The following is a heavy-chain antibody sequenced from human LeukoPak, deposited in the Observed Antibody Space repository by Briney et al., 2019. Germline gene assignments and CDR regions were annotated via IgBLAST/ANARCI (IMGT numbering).Heavy chain of an antibody. D-gene: IGHD2-8*01. CDR1: GLTFSAYG. CDR2: ISSSSSYI. J-gene: IGHJ4*02. V-gene: IGHV3-21*01. Sequence: GGSLRLSCAASGLTFSAYGMTWVRQAPGKGLEWVSSISSSSSYIYYADSMKGRFTISRDNAKNSLYLQMNSLRVEDTAVYYCARASGGVLGTFDYWGQGTLVTVSS. CDR3: ARASGGVLGTFDY.